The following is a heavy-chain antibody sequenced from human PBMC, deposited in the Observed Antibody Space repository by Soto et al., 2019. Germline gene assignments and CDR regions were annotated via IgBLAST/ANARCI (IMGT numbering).Heavy chain of an antibody. J-gene: IGHJ6*02. V-gene: IGHV4-4*02. Sequence: SETLSLTCAVSGGSISSSNWWSWVRQPPGKGLEWIGEIYHSGSPSYNPSLKSRVTISVDKSKNQFSLKLSSVTAADTAVYYCARIYGDYAGDYYYGMDVWGQGTTVTVSS. D-gene: IGHD4-17*01. CDR1: GGSISSSNW. CDR3: ARIYGDYAGDYYYGMDV. CDR2: IYHSGSP.